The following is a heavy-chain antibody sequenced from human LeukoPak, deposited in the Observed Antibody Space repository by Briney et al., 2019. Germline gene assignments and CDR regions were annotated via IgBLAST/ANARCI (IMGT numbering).Heavy chain of an antibody. V-gene: IGHV1-18*01. J-gene: IGHJ4*02. CDR1: GYTFTSYG. CDR2: ISAYNGNT. D-gene: IGHD3-3*01. CDR3: ASSARDGFLEFDY. Sequence: GASVKVSCKASGYTFTSYGISWVRQAPGQGLEWMGWISAYNGNTNYAQKLQGRVTMTRDTSTSTVYMELSSLRSEDTAVYYCASSARDGFLEFDYWGQGTLVTVSS.